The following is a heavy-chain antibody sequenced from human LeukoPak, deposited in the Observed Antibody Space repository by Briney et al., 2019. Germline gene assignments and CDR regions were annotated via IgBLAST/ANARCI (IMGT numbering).Heavy chain of an antibody. V-gene: IGHV6-1*01. J-gene: IGHJ3*02. CDR1: GDSVSSNSTA. CDR3: ARKGLSADSFDI. Sequence: SQTLSLTCAISGDSVSSNSTAWNWSRQSPSRGLEWLGRTYYRSKWYNDYTVSVKSRITFNPDTSKNQFSLRLNSVTPEDTAVYYCARKGLSADSFDIWGQGTLVTVSS. CDR2: TYYRSKWYN. D-gene: IGHD4/OR15-4a*01.